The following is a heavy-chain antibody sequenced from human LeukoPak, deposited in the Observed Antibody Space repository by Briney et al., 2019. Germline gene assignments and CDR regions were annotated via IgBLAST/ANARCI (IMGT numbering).Heavy chain of an antibody. D-gene: IGHD3-10*01. V-gene: IGHV3-9*01. CDR1: GFTFDDYA. CDR3: AKDATFYYYGSGSHFDY. Sequence: GGSLRLSCAASGFTFDDYAMHWVRQAPGKGLEWVSGISWNSGSIGYADSVKGRFTISRDNAKNSLYLQMSSLRAEDTALYYCAKDATFYYYGSGSHFDYWGQGTLVTVSS. CDR2: ISWNSGSI. J-gene: IGHJ4*02.